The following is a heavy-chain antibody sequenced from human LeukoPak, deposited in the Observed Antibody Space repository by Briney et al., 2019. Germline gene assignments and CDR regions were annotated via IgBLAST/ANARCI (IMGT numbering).Heavy chain of an antibody. D-gene: IGHD6-6*01. J-gene: IGHJ4*02. Sequence: SETLSLPCAVYGGSFSGYYWSWIRQPPGKGLEWIGEINQSGSTNHDPSLKSRVTISVDTSKNHFSLQLSSVTAADTAVYYCARGLAARRAAAIGRYYFDYWGQGTLVTVSS. V-gene: IGHV4-34*01. CDR3: ARGLAARRAAAIGRYYFDY. CDR1: GGSFSGYY. CDR2: INQSGST.